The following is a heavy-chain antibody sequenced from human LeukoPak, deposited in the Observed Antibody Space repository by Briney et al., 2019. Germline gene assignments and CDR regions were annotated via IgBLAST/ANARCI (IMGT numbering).Heavy chain of an antibody. CDR3: ARGNLIAAAGTSYFDY. V-gene: IGHV3-7*01. CDR1: GFTFSSYW. Sequence: GGSLRLSCAASGFTFSSYWMSWVRQAPGKGLEWVANIKQDGSEKYYVDSVKGRFTISRDNAKNSLYLQMNSLRAEDTAAYYCARGNLIAAAGTSYFDYWGQGTLVTVSS. J-gene: IGHJ4*02. CDR2: IKQDGSEK. D-gene: IGHD6-13*01.